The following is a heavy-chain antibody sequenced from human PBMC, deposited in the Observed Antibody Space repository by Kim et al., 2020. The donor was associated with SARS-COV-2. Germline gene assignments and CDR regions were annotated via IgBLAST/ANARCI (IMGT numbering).Heavy chain of an antibody. V-gene: IGHV1-69*13. Sequence: SVKVSCEAPGGTLIKHGLSWVRQAPGQGVEWMGGIIPMYGVTNHAQKLRGRVTITADGFTSVSDMELSSLRSDDTAVYYCARDRDYSSGSAMACDIWGQGTMVTVSS. J-gene: IGHJ3*02. D-gene: IGHD4-4*01. CDR2: IIPMYGVT. CDR1: GGTLIKHG. CDR3: ARDRDYSSGSAMACDI.